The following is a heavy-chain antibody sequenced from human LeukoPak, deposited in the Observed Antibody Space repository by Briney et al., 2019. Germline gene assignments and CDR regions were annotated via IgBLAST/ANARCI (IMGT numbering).Heavy chain of an antibody. V-gene: IGHV3-11*01. D-gene: IGHD1-26*01. CDR2: IGSSGSTI. CDR1: GFTFSSYA. Sequence: PGGSLRLSCAASGFTFSSYAMSWIRQAPGKGLEWVSYIGSSGSTIYYADSVKGRFTISRDNAKNSLYLQMNSLRAEDTAVYYCARDRVGVELLDMGEFDYWGQGTLVTVSS. CDR3: ARDRVGVELLDMGEFDY. J-gene: IGHJ4*02.